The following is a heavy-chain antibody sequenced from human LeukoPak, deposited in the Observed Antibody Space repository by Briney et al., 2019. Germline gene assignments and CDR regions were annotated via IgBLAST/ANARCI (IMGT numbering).Heavy chain of an antibody. J-gene: IGHJ4*02. V-gene: IGHV4-4*02. D-gene: IGHD3-10*01. CDR3: ASGRQGSGSYYNPFDY. Sequence: SETLSLTCAVSGGSISSSNWWSWVRQPPGKGLEWIGEIYHSGCTYYSPSLKSRVTISVDTSKNQFSLKLSSVTAADTAVYYCASGRQGSGSYYNPFDYWGQGTLVTVSS. CDR1: GGSISSSNW. CDR2: IYHSGCT.